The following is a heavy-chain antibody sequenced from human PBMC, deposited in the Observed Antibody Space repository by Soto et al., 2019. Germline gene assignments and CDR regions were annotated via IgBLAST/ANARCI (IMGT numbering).Heavy chain of an antibody. J-gene: IGHJ5*02. CDR1: GYSISSGLY. D-gene: IGHD1-1*01. CDR3: AIGNPDWFDP. Sequence: SEILSLTCAVSGYSISSGLYWGWIRQPPGKGLEWIGTIYRGGITYYNPSLRSRVTISIDTSKNHFSLRLSSVTATDTAVYFCAIGNPDWFDPWGQGTLVTSPQ. CDR2: IYRGGIT. V-gene: IGHV4-38-2*01.